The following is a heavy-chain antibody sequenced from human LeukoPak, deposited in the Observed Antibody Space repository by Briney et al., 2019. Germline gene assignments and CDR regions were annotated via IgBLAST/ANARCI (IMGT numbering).Heavy chain of an antibody. CDR2: IYYSGST. CDR3: ARNKGVTIFGVVGKNWFDP. D-gene: IGHD3-3*01. V-gene: IGHV4-59*08. Sequence: PSETLSLTCTVSGGSISIYYWSWIRQPPGKGLEWIGYIYYSGSTNYNPSLKSRVTISVDTSKNQFSLKLSSVTAADTAVYYCARNKGVTIFGVVGKNWFDPWGQGTLVTVSS. CDR1: GGSISIYY. J-gene: IGHJ5*02.